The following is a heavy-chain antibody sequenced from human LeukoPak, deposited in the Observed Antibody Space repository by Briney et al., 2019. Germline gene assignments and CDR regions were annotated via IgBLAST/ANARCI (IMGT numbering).Heavy chain of an antibody. CDR3: AKDPSMYDGDYIIR. CDR1: GFSFSSYS. CDR2: FSVSDKTT. J-gene: IGHJ4*02. Sequence: PGGSLRLSCAASGFSFSSYSMSWVRQAPGKGLEWVSGFSVSDKTTYHADSVKGRFIISRDNSENTLYLQIKSLRAEDTAVYYCAKDPSMYDGDYIIRWGQGTLVTVSS. V-gene: IGHV3-23*01. D-gene: IGHD4-17*01.